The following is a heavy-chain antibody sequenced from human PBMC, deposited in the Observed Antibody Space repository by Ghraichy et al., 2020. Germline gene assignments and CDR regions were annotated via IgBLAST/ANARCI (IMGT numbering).Heavy chain of an antibody. Sequence: ASVKVSCKASGYTFTGYYMHWVRQAPGQGLEWMGWINPNSGGTNYAQKFQGRVTMTRDTSISTAYMELSRLRSDDTAVYYCARAKLIAAAAFDYWGQGTLVTVSS. D-gene: IGHD6-13*01. CDR2: INPNSGGT. CDR1: GYTFTGYY. V-gene: IGHV1-2*02. J-gene: IGHJ4*02. CDR3: ARAKLIAAAAFDY.